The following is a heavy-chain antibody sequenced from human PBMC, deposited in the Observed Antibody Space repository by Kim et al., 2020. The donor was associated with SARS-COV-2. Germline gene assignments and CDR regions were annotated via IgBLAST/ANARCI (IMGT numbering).Heavy chain of an antibody. CDR2: IYSGDSGGTT. Sequence: GGSLRLSCAASGFTVSSNYMTWVRQAPGKGLEWVSVIYSGDSGGTTYYADSVKGRFTISRDNSKNTLHLQMNSLRAEDTAVYYCARDRRYASAWYSDYWGQGTLVTVSS. CDR1: GFTVSSNY. D-gene: IGHD6-19*01. V-gene: IGHV3-53*01. J-gene: IGHJ4*02. CDR3: ARDRRYASAWYSDY.